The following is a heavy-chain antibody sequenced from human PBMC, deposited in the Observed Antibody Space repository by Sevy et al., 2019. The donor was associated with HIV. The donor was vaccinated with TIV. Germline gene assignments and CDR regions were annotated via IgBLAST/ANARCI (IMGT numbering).Heavy chain of an antibody. Sequence: SETLSLTCAVYGGSFSGYYWSWIRQPPGKGLEWIGEINHSGSTNYNPSLKSRVTISVDTSKNQFSLKLSPVTAADTAVYYCARDPSIMITFGGVIAPPYYYGMDVWGQGTTVTVSS. CDR2: INHSGST. CDR1: GGSFSGYY. D-gene: IGHD3-16*02. V-gene: IGHV4-34*01. J-gene: IGHJ6*02. CDR3: ARDPSIMITFGGVIAPPYYYGMDV.